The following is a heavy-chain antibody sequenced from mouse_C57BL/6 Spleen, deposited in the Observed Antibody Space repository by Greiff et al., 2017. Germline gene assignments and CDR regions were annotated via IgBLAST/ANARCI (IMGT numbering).Heavy chain of an antibody. CDR3: ARHAYYYGSSPWDYFDY. Sequence: SGAELVKPGASVKLSCKASGYTFTEYTIHWVKQRSGQGLEWIGWFYPGSGSIKYNEKFKDKATLTADKSSSTVYMELSRLTSEDSAVYFCARHAYYYGSSPWDYFDYWGQGTTLTVSS. D-gene: IGHD1-1*01. CDR1: GYTFTEYT. J-gene: IGHJ2*01. CDR2: FYPGSGSI. V-gene: IGHV1-62-2*01.